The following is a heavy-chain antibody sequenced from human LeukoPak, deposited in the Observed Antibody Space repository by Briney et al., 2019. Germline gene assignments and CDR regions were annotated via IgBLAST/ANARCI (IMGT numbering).Heavy chain of an antibody. Sequence: ASVKVSCKVSGYTLTEFSIHWVRQAPGKGLEWMGGFDPEDGTTIYAQKFQGRVTMTEDTSTDTAYMELSSLTSEDAAIYYCTRGASMNRGIIIYYFDYWGQGTLVTVSS. CDR3: TRGASMNRGIIIYYFDY. V-gene: IGHV1-24*01. D-gene: IGHD3-10*01. CDR2: FDPEDGTT. CDR1: GYTLTEFS. J-gene: IGHJ4*02.